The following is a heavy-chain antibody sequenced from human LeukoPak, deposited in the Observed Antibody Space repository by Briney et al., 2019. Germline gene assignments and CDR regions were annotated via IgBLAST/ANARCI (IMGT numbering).Heavy chain of an antibody. Sequence: GGSLRLSCAASGFTFSSYAMSWVREAPGKGLEWVSAISGSGGSTYYADSVKGRFTISRDNSKNTLYLQINSLRAEDTAVYYCAKDGAVAGTFRAFDYWGQGTLVTVSS. J-gene: IGHJ4*02. CDR3: AKDGAVAGTFRAFDY. CDR2: ISGSGGST. D-gene: IGHD6-19*01. V-gene: IGHV3-23*01. CDR1: GFTFSSYA.